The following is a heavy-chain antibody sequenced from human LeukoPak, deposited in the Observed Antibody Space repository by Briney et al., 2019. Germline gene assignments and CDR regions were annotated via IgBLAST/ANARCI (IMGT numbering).Heavy chain of an antibody. D-gene: IGHD5-12*01. V-gene: IGHV1-69*04. CDR2: IIPILGIA. CDR3: ASVSGYSGYYFDY. CDR1: GGTYSSYA. Sequence: SVKVSCKASGGTYSSYAISWVRQAPGQGLEWMGRIIPILGIANYAQKFQGRVTITADKSTSTAYMELSSLRSEDTAVYYCASVSGYSGYYFDYWGQGTLVTVSS. J-gene: IGHJ4*02.